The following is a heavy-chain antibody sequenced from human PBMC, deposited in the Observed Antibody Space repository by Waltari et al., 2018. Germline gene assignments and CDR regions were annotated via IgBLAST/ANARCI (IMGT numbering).Heavy chain of an antibody. J-gene: IGHJ3*02. CDR2: IDPEDGET. CDR3: STRSFGVVNAFDI. D-gene: IGHD3-3*01. CDR1: AHTFTDYY. Sequence: EVQLIQSGAEVKKPGATVQISCKASAHTFTDYYIHWVQQAPGKGLVWMGLIDPEDGETVYAENFQGRVTITADRSTDTVYMELSSVRSEDTAVYYCSTRSFGVVNAFDIWGQGTMVIVSS. V-gene: IGHV1-69-2*01.